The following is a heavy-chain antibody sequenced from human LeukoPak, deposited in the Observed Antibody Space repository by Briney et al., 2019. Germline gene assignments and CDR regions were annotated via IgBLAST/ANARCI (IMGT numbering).Heavy chain of an antibody. CDR3: ARGQTAVTT. Sequence: GESLRLSCAASGFTFSSDGMSWGRQAPGNGLESLADISQDGSEKYYVDSVKGRFTISRDNADNSLYLQMSSLRAADPAVYYCARGQTAVTTWGQGTLVTVSS. CDR2: ISQDGSEK. CDR1: GFTFSSDG. J-gene: IGHJ4*02. V-gene: IGHV3-7*03. D-gene: IGHD4-17*01.